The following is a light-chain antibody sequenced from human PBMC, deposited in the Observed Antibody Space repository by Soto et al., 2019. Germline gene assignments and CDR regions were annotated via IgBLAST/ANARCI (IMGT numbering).Light chain of an antibody. CDR2: LNSDGSH. Sequence: QPVLTQSPSASATLGASVKLTCTLSSGHSSYAIAWHQQQPEKGPRYLMKLNSDGSHSKGDAIPDRFSGSSSGAERYRATSILQSHEAADYYCQAWAHLLGGGTELTVL. CDR3: QAWAHL. V-gene: IGLV4-69*01. CDR1: SGHSSYA. J-gene: IGLJ2*01.